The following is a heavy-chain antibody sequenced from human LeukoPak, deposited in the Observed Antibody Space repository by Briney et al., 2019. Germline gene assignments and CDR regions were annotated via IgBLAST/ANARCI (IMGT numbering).Heavy chain of an antibody. CDR3: ARHQGYWSGRTCYTVLDY. CDR1: GCTFSRYY. Sequence: GGSLRLSCAASGCTFSRYYMVWVRQAPGKGLEWVAHMNEDGSETQYVDSVKGRFTMSRDNVKSSLFLQMSGLGVEDTAVYYCARHQGYWSGRTCYTVLDYWGQGTLVTVSS. V-gene: IGHV3-7*01. CDR2: MNEDGSET. J-gene: IGHJ4*02. D-gene: IGHD2-15*01.